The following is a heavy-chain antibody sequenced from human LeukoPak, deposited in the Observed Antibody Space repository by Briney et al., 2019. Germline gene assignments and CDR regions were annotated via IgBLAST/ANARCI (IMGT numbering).Heavy chain of an antibody. D-gene: IGHD5-12*01. CDR2: ISGSGGST. Sequence: GGSLRLSCAASGFTFSSYAMSWVRQAPGKGLEWVSAISGSGGSTYYADSVKGRFTISRDNTKNTLYLQMNSLRAEDTAVYYCAKDLGYSGYDLTGYWGQGTLVTVSS. V-gene: IGHV3-23*01. CDR1: GFTFSSYA. CDR3: AKDLGYSGYDLTGY. J-gene: IGHJ4*02.